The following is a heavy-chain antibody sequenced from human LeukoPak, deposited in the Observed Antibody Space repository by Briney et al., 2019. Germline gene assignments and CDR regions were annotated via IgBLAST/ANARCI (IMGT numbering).Heavy chain of an antibody. V-gene: IGHV4-34*01. D-gene: IGHD6-13*01. J-gene: IGHJ6*03. CDR3: ARDSSSWYYLNHYYYYYYMDV. Sequence: SETLSLTRAVYGGSFSGYYWSWIRQPPGKGLEWIGEINHSGSTNYNPSLKSRVTISVDTSKNQFSLKLSSVTAADTAVYYCARDSSSWYYLNHYYYYYYMDVWGKGTTVTVSS. CDR1: GGSFSGYY. CDR2: INHSGST.